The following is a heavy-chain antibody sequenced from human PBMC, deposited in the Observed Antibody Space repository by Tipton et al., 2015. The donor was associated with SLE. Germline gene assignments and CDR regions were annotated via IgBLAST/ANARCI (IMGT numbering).Heavy chain of an antibody. Sequence: RSLRLSCAASGFTFSSYAMHWVRQAPGKGLEWVAVISYDGSNKYYADSVKGRFTISRDNSKNTLYLQMNSLRAEDTAVYYCARDLTAYCGGDCYGYYYYYGMDVWGQGTTVTVSS. D-gene: IGHD2-21*01. J-gene: IGHJ6*02. CDR2: ISYDGSNK. CDR1: GFTFSSYA. CDR3: ARDLTAYCGGDCYGYYYYYGMDV. V-gene: IGHV3-30-3*01.